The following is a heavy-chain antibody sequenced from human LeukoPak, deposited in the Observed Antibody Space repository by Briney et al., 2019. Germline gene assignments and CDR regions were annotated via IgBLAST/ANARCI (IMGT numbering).Heavy chain of an antibody. V-gene: IGHV4-31*03. CDR1: GGSISSGGYY. CDR2: IYYSGTT. Sequence: PSQTLSLTCTVSGGSISSGGYYWSWLRQHPGTGLEWIGYIYYSGTTYYNPSLKSRVTISVDTSKNQFSLKLSSVTAADTAVYYCAGIAENFDYWGQGALVTVSS. CDR3: AGIAENFDY. J-gene: IGHJ4*02. D-gene: IGHD6-13*01.